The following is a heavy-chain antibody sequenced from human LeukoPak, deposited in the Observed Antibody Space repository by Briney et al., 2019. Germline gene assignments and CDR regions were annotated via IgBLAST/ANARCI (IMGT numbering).Heavy chain of an antibody. V-gene: IGHV1-18*01. CDR3: AVRVVVVITPGDRWSPAEYFQH. Sequence: ASVKVSCKASGYTFTSYGISWVRQAPGQGLEWMGWISAYNGNTNYAQKLQGRVTMTTDTFTSTAYMELRSLRSDDTAVYYCAVRVVVVITPGDRWSPAEYFQHWGQGTLVTVSS. CDR1: GYTFTSYG. D-gene: IGHD3-22*01. CDR2: ISAYNGNT. J-gene: IGHJ1*01.